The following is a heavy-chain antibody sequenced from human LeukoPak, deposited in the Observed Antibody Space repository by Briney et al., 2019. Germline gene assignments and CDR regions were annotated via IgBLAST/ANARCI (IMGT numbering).Heavy chain of an antibody. Sequence: GASVKVSCKTSGYTFTGYYIHWVRQATGQGLEWMGWMNPNSGNTGYAQKFQGRVTITRNTSITTAYMELSNLRSEDTAVYYCARDSRLITFGGVIRKYYMDVWGKGTTVTVSS. CDR3: ARDSRLITFGGVIRKYYMDV. D-gene: IGHD3-16*01. V-gene: IGHV1-8*03. CDR1: GYTFTGYY. J-gene: IGHJ6*03. CDR2: MNPNSGNT.